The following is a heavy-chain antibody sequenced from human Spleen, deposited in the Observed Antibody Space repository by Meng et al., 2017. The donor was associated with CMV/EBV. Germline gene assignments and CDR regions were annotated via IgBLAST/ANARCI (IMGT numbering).Heavy chain of an antibody. D-gene: IGHD3-10*01. CDR3: ARVKGLVRSAGAFDI. CDR1: GGSISSSSYY. Sequence: GSLRLSCTVSGGSISSSSYYWGWIRQPPGKGLEWIGSIYYSGSTYYNPSLKSRVTISVDTSKNQFSLKLSSVTAADTAVYYCARVKGLVRSAGAFDIWGQGTMVTVSS. V-gene: IGHV4-39*07. J-gene: IGHJ3*02. CDR2: IYYSGST.